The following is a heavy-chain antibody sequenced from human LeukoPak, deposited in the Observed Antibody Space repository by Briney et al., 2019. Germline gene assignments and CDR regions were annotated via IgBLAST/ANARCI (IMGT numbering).Heavy chain of an antibody. CDR2: IKQDGSEK. CDR3: ARARAESDYGEGDAFDI. CDR1: GFTFSDHY. V-gene: IGHV3-7*01. Sequence: PGGSLRLSCAASGFTFSDHYVDWVRQAPGKGLEWVANIKQDGSEKYYVDSVKGRFTISRDNAKNSLYLQMNSLRAEDTAVYYCARARAESDYGEGDAFDIWGQGTMVTVSS. D-gene: IGHD4/OR15-4a*01. J-gene: IGHJ3*02.